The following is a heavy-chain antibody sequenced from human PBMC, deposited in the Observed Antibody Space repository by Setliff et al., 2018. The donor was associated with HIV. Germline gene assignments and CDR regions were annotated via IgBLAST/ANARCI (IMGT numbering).Heavy chain of an antibody. J-gene: IGHJ4*02. Sequence: NPSETLSLTCTVSGGSINDYYWSWIRQPPGKGLEWIGYIYYSGSTNYNPSLKSRITISVDTSKSKFSLTLRSVTAADTAVYYCARLPPYCGGYCFNFDYWGQGKLVTVS. CDR3: ARLPPYCGGYCFNFDY. CDR1: GGSINDYY. V-gene: IGHV4-59*08. D-gene: IGHD2-21*02. CDR2: IYYSGST.